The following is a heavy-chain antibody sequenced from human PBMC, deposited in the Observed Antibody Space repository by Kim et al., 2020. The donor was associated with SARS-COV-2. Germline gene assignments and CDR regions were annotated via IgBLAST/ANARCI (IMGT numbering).Heavy chain of an antibody. Sequence: SVKVSCKASGGTFSSYTISWVRQAPGQGLEWMGRIIPMFGIANYAQKFQGRVTITADKSTSTAYMELSSLRSEDTAVYYCARDPDKYSTPPGGYWGQGTLVTVSS. CDR3: ARDPDKYSTPPGGY. CDR2: IIPMFGIA. CDR1: GGTFSSYT. V-gene: IGHV1-69*04. J-gene: IGHJ4*02. D-gene: IGHD6-6*01.